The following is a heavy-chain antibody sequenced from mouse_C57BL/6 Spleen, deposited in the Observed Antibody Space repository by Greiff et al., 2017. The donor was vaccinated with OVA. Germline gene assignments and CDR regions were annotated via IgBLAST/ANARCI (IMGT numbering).Heavy chain of an antibody. CDR1: GFTFSSYA. V-gene: IGHV5-4*03. Sequence: DVKLEESGGGLVKPGGSLKLSCAASGFTFSSYAMSWVRQTPEKRLEWVATISDGGSYTNYPHNVKGRFTFSRDNAKNTPYMQMRHLKSEYASMYYFASDVNFYVDYWGQGTTLTDSS. D-gene: IGHD4-1*02. J-gene: IGHJ2*01. CDR2: ISDGGSYT. CDR3: ASDVNFYVDY.